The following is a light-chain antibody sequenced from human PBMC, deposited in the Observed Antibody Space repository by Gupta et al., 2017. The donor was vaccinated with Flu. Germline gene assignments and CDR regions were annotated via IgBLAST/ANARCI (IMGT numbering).Light chain of an antibody. J-gene: IGKJ5*01. Sequence: EIVMTQSPATLSVSPGDRATLSCRASQSFSSNLAWYQQKPGQAPRLLIYGASTRTTGIPARFSGSGSGTEFTLPISSLQSEDFAVYYCQQYNNWLITFGQGTRLEIK. CDR3: QQYNNWLIT. CDR1: QSFSSN. CDR2: GAS. V-gene: IGKV3-15*01.